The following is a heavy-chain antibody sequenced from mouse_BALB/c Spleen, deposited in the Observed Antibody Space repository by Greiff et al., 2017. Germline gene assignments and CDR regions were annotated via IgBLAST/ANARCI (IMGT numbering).Heavy chain of an antibody. Sequence: EVHLVESGGGLVKPGGSLKLSCAASGFTFSSYTMSWVRQTPEKKLEWVATISSGGSYTYYPDSVKGRFTISRDNAKNTLYLQMSSLKSEDTAMYYCTRRGSNGYYVDYWGQGTTLTVSS. J-gene: IGHJ2*01. D-gene: IGHD1-2*01. CDR2: ISSGGSYT. CDR3: TRRGSNGYYVDY. CDR1: GFTFSSYT. V-gene: IGHV5-6-4*01.